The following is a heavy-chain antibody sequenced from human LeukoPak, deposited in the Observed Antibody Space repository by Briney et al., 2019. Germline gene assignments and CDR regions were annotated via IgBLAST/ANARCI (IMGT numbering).Heavy chain of an antibody. CDR2: IYHSGST. D-gene: IGHD3-22*01. V-gene: IGHV4-38-2*02. J-gene: IGHJ4*02. CDR1: GYSISSGYY. CDR3: AREGWYYYELLAKNDY. Sequence: PSETLSLTCTVSGYSISSGYYWGWIRQPPGKGLEWIGSIYHSGSTYYNPSLKSRVTISVDTSKNQFSLKLSSVTAADTAVYYCAREGWYYYELLAKNDYWGQGTLVTVSS.